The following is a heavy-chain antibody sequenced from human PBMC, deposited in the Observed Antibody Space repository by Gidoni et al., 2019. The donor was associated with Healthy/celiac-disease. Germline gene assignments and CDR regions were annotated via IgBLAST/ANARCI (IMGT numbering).Heavy chain of an antibody. CDR3: ARSSLIFGGAVAGTLGYFDY. D-gene: IGHD6-19*01. J-gene: IGHJ4*02. V-gene: IGHV1-46*01. CDR1: GYTFTSYY. CDR2: INPSGGST. Sequence: QVQLVQSGAEVKKPGASVKVSCKASGYTFTSYYMHWVRQAPGQGLEWMGIINPSGGSTSYAQKFQGRVTMTRDTSTSTVYMELSSLRSEDTAVYYCARSSLIFGGAVAGTLGYFDYWGQGTLVTVSS.